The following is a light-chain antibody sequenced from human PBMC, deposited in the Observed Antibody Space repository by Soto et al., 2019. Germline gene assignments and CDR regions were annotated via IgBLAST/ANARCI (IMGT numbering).Light chain of an antibody. J-gene: IGLJ3*02. CDR2: DVS. CDR3: NSYTSSHTLV. Sequence: QSALTQPASVSGSPGQSITISCAGTSSDIGGFNYVSWYQQHPGKAPKIMIYDVSNRPSGVSNRFSGSKSGNTAFLTISGLQAEDEADYYCNSYTSSHTLVFGGGTKLTVL. V-gene: IGLV2-14*01. CDR1: SSDIGGFNY.